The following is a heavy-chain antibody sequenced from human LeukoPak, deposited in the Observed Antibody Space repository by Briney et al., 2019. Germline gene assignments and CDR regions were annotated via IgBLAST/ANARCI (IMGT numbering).Heavy chain of an antibody. D-gene: IGHD3-10*01. CDR3: ARGRTWWELATDLDY. J-gene: IGHJ4*02. Sequence: PSETLSLTCAVYGGSFSGYYWSWIRQPPVKGLEWIGEINHSGSTNYNPSLKSRVTISVDTSKNQFSLKLSSVTAADTAVYYCARGRTWWELATDLDYWGQGTLVTVSS. CDR1: GGSFSGYY. V-gene: IGHV4-34*01. CDR2: INHSGST.